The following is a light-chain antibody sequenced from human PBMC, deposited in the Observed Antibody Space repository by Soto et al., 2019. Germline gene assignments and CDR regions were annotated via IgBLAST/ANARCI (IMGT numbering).Light chain of an antibody. CDR2: EVS. V-gene: IGLV2-8*01. CDR3: SSYAGSNNLV. CDR1: SSDVGAYNY. J-gene: IGLJ2*01. Sequence: QSALTQPPSASGSPGQSVTISCTGTSSDVGAYNYVSWYQQHPGKAPKLMIYEVSQRPSGVPDRFSGSKSGYTASLTVSGLQAEDEADYYCSSYAGSNNLVFGGGTELIVL.